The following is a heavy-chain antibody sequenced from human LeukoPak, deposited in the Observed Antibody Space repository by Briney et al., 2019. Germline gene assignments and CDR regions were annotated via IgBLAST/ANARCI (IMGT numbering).Heavy chain of an antibody. CDR3: ARIRGSGERGFDY. V-gene: IGHV4-59*01. CDR1: GVFISSYY. Sequence: PSETLSLTCTVSGVFISSYYWCWVRQSPGKGLEWIGYIDYSGSAHYNLSLKSRVTISVNTSKNQFSLNLSSVTAADTALYYCARIRGSGERGFDYWGQGTLVTVSS. CDR2: IDYSGSA. J-gene: IGHJ4*02. D-gene: IGHD4-23*01.